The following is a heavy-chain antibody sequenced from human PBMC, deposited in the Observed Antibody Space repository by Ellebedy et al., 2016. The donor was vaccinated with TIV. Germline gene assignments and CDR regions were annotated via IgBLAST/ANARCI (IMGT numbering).Heavy chain of an antibody. J-gene: IGHJ3*02. Sequence: SETLSLTCTVSGGSISSSSYYWGWIRQPPGKGLEWIGSIYYSGSTYYNPSLKSRVTISVDTSKNQFSLKLSSVTAADTAVYYCARADDSSGYKGRLVPSAPLDAFDIWGQGTMVTVSS. CDR1: GGSISSSSYY. D-gene: IGHD3-22*01. CDR3: ARADDSSGYKGRLVPSAPLDAFDI. CDR2: IYYSGST. V-gene: IGHV4-39*01.